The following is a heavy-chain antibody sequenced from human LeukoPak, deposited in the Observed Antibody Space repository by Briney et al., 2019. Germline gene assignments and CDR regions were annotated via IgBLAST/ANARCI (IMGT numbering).Heavy chain of an antibody. CDR3: ARHHSSGHYTIDY. V-gene: IGHV4-59*08. D-gene: IGHD3-22*01. CDR1: GGSISSFY. Sequence: PSETLSLTCTVSGGSISSFYWSWIRQPPGKGLEWIGYICNNGSSKYNPSLKSRVTISVDTSKNQFSLKLSSVTAADTALYYCARHHSSGHYTIDYWGQGTLVTVS. J-gene: IGHJ4*02. CDR2: ICNNGSS.